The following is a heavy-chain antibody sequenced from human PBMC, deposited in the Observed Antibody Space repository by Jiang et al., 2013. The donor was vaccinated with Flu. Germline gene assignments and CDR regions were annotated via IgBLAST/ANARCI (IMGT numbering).Heavy chain of an antibody. Sequence: RLSCAASGFTFSSYAMSWVRQAPGKGLEWVSAISGSGGSTYYADSVKGRFTISRDNSKNTLYLQMNSLRAEDTAVYYCAKFASGGSLRSYFDYWGQGTLVTVSS. CDR1: GFTFSSYA. J-gene: IGHJ4*02. V-gene: IGHV3-23*01. D-gene: IGHD1-26*01. CDR2: ISGSGGST. CDR3: AKFASGGSLRSYFDY.